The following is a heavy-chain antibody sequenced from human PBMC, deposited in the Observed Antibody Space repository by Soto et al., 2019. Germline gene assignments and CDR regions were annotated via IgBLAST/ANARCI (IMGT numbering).Heavy chain of an antibody. D-gene: IGHD2-2*01. CDR1: GFTFSSYA. V-gene: IGHV3-23*01. CDR3: AKDTRSTSSRGTKDY. J-gene: IGHJ4*02. Sequence: GGSLRLSCTASGFTFSSYAMTWVRQTPGKGLEWVSLISGSGSTTYYADSVKGRFTISRDNSNNTLYLQMNRLRAEDTAVYYCAKDTRSTSSRGTKDYWGQGTLVTVSS. CDR2: ISGSGSTT.